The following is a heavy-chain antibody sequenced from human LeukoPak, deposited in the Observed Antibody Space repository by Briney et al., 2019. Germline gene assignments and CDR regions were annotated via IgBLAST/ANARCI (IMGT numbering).Heavy chain of an antibody. J-gene: IGHJ4*02. Sequence: GWSLRLSCVASGFTFSSYVMSWVRQAPGEGLKWVSSISVSGDTTYYADSAKGRFTVSRDNSKNPLYLQMNGLRAEDTAVYYCAKELLRIAVAGIYWGQGTLVTVSS. CDR3: AKELLRIAVAGIY. V-gene: IGHV3-23*01. D-gene: IGHD6-19*01. CDR2: ISVSGDTT. CDR1: GFTFSSYV.